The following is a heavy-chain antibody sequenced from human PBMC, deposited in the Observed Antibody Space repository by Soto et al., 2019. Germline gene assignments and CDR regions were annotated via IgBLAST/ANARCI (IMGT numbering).Heavy chain of an antibody. V-gene: IGHV3-30*18. CDR3: AKDQASGQGSFDS. Sequence: VKLVESGGGVGQPGGSHRLSCAASGFTFNIYGMHWVRQAPDKGLEWLALISYDGSNQYYADSVKGRFTISRDNSKNTLLLQMNSLRSDDTAVYYCAKDQASGQGSFDSWGQGTLVTVSS. J-gene: IGHJ4*02. CDR2: ISYDGSNQ. CDR1: GFTFNIYG.